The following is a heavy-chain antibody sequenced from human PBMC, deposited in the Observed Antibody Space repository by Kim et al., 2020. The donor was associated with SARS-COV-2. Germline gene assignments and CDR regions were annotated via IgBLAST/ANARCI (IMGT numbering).Heavy chain of an antibody. J-gene: IGHJ4*01. CDR3: AKGGGGAVAGSEFDY. D-gene: IGHD6-19*01. CDR2: ISWNSGSI. V-gene: IGHV3-9*01. CDR1: GFTFDDYA. Sequence: GGSLRLSCAASGFTFDDYAMHWVRQAPGKGLEWVSGISWNSGSIGYADSVKGRFTISRDNAKNSLYLQMNSLRAEDTALYYCAKGGGGAVAGSEFDYWG.